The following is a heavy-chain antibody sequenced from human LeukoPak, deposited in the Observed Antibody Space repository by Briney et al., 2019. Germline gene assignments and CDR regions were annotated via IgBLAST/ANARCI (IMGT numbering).Heavy chain of an antibody. J-gene: IGHJ6*03. CDR2: ISSSGSTI. D-gene: IGHD3-10*01. CDR1: GFTFSSYE. CDR3: AKRGGGSNYYYYYMDV. Sequence: GGSLRLSCAASGFTFSSYEMNWVRQAPGKGLEWVSYISSSGSTIYYADSVKGRFTISRDNAKNSLYPQMNSLRAEDTAVYYCAKRGGGSNYYYYYMDVWGKGTTVTISS. V-gene: IGHV3-48*03.